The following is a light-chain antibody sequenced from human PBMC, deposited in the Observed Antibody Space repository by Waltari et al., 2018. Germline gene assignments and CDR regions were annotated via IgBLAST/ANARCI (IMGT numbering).Light chain of an antibody. Sequence: QSALPQPASVSGSPGQSITISCTGTSSDVGSYHLFSWYQQHPGKAPKLMIYEGSKRPSGVSNRFSGSKSGNTASLTISGLQAEDEADYYCCSYAGSSTVVFGGGTKLTVL. CDR1: SSDVGSYHL. V-gene: IGLV2-23*01. CDR3: CSYAGSSTVV. J-gene: IGLJ2*01. CDR2: EGS.